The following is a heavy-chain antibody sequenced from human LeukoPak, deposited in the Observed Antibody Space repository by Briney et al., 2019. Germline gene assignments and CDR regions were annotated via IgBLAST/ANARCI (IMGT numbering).Heavy chain of an antibody. J-gene: IGHJ3*02. CDR2: LSKSGNT. CDR1: GVSISSYY. CDR3: ARARYVNSFYAFDI. V-gene: IGHV4-59*01. Sequence: SSETLPLTCTVSGVSISSYYWSWIRLPPGKGLEWIGYLSKSGNTNYSPSLKSRVTIFGDTSKNQFFLKLSSVTAADTAVYYCARARYVNSFYAFDIWGQGTLVTVSS. D-gene: IGHD3-9*01.